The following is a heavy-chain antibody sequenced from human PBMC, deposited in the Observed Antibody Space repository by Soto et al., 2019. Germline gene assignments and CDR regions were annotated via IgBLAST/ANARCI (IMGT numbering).Heavy chain of an antibody. V-gene: IGHV3-21*01. Sequence: SVKGRFTISRDNAKNSLYLQMNSLRVEDTAMYYCARERRSRAPGPTYSDCSMDVWGQGTTVTISS. CDR3: ARERRSRAPGPTYSDCSMDV. D-gene: IGHD6-13*01. J-gene: IGHJ6*02.